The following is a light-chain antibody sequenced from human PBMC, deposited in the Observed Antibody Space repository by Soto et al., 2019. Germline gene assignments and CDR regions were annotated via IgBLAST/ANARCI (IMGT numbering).Light chain of an antibody. Sequence: QSALTQPPSASGSPGQSVTISCTGPRSDIGGDNYVSWYQQQPGKAPKLIIYEVTERPSGVPGRFSGSKSGDTASLTVTGLQAEDESEYYCSSFAGSNNYIVFGGGTKLTVL. V-gene: IGLV2-8*01. CDR1: RSDIGGDNY. CDR2: EVT. J-gene: IGLJ2*01. CDR3: SSFAGSNNYIV.